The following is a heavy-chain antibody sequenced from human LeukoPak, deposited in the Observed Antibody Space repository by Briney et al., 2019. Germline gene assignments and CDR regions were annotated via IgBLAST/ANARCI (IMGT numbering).Heavy chain of an antibody. J-gene: IGHJ4*02. CDR2: IRNDGLTQ. Sequence: GGSLELSCAASGFTFSSRWMGWVRQAPGKGLEWVANIRNDGLTQYYLDSVKGRFTISRDNAKDSLSLQMNSLRAEDTAVYFCARHGDYCFDLWGQGALVTVSS. CDR3: ARHGDYCFDL. CDR1: GFTFSSRW. V-gene: IGHV3-7*01. D-gene: IGHD4-17*01.